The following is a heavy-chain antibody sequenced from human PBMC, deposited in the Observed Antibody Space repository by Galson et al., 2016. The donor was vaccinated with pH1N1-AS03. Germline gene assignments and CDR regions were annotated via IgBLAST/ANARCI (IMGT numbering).Heavy chain of an antibody. V-gene: IGHV2-5*01. CDR2: IYWNDER. J-gene: IGHJ4*02. CDR1: GFSLTTSGVG. CDR3: AHRAPFTFGATFVGGGQFDY. D-gene: IGHD3-16*01. Sequence: PALVKPTQRLTLTCTFSGFSLTTSGVGVGWIRQPPRGALEWLAVIYWNDERSYTPSLRTRLTVSRGTSENQVVLTLDTVDPADTGTYFCAHRAPFTFGATFVGGGQFDYWGQGTLVTASS.